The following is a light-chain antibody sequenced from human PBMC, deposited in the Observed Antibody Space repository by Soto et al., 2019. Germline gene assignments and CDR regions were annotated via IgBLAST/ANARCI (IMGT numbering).Light chain of an antibody. Sequence: EIVLTQSPATLSLSPGERATLSCRASQNVYVYIAWYQQKPGQAPRLLIFDASKTTAGSPARFSGSVSGTDFTLTISSLEPEDFAVYDYQPHKNWPLVFRQGTRL. J-gene: IGKJ5*01. CDR1: QNVYVY. V-gene: IGKV3-11*01. CDR2: DAS. CDR3: QPHKNWPLV.